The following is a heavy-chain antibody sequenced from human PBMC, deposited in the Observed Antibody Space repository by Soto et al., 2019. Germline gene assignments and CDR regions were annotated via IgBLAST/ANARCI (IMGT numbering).Heavy chain of an antibody. Sequence: EVQLVESGGGLVQPGGSLSLSCAASGFTFSNYWMTWVRQAPGKGLEWVANINPDGSEKYYVDSVKGRFTISRDNVKISLYLQMNSLRAEDTALYYCVRARIDLWGRGTMVTVSS. J-gene: IGHJ2*01. CDR2: INPDGSEK. CDR1: GFTFSNYW. V-gene: IGHV3-7*01. CDR3: VRARIDL.